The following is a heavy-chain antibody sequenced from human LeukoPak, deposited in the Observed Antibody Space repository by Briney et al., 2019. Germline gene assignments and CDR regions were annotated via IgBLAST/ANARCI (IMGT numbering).Heavy chain of an antibody. J-gene: IGHJ6*02. V-gene: IGHV4-34*01. CDR1: GGSFSGYY. Sequence: SETLSLTCAVYGGSFSGYYWSWIRQPPGKGLEWIGEINHSGSTNYNPSLKSRVTISVDTSKNQFSLKLSSVTAADTAVYYCAILGCSGGSCYRRGGMDVWGQGTTVTVSS. CDR2: INHSGST. CDR3: AILGCSGGSCYRRGGMDV. D-gene: IGHD2-15*01.